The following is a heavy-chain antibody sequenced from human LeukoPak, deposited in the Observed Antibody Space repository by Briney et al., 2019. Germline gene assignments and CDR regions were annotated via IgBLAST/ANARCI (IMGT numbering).Heavy chain of an antibody. D-gene: IGHD2-21*01. Sequence: ASVTVSFKASGYTFTGYYIHWVRQAPGQGLEWMGRINCNGGGTSYAQKFQGRVTMTRDTSISTAYMELDRLTSDDTAVYYCARDYGPYPGCSWFDPWGQGTLVTVSS. V-gene: IGHV1-2*06. J-gene: IGHJ5*02. CDR3: ARDYGPYPGCSWFDP. CDR1: GYTFTGYY. CDR2: INCNGGGT.